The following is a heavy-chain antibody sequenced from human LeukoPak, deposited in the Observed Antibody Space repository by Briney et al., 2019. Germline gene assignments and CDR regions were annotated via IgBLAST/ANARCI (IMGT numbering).Heavy chain of an antibody. Sequence: TSVKVSCKASGYTFTSYGISWVRQAPGQGIEWMGWISAYNGNTNYAQKLQGRVTMTTDTSTSTAYMELRSLRSDDTAVYYCARDDSSCYHDYCGQGTLVTVSS. V-gene: IGHV1-18*01. D-gene: IGHD3-22*01. CDR3: ARDDSSCYHDY. CDR1: GYTFTSYG. CDR2: ISAYNGNT. J-gene: IGHJ4*02.